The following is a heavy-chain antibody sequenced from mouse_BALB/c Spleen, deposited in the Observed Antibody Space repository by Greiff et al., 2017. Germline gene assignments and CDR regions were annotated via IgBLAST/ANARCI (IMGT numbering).Heavy chain of an antibody. CDR3: AREIGYAMDY. CDR2: IDPYNGGT. CDR1: GYSFTGYN. V-gene: IGHV1S135*01. J-gene: IGHJ4*01. Sequence: VQLQQSGPELGKPGASVKISCKASGYSFTGYNMYWVKQSHRKSLEWIGYIDPYNGGTSYNQKSKGKATLTVDKSSSTAYMHLNSLTSEDSAIYYCAREIGYAMDYWGQGTSVTVSS.